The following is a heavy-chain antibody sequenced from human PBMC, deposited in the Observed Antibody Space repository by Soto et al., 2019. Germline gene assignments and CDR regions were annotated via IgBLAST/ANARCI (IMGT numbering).Heavy chain of an antibody. Sequence: GGSLRLSCAASGFTFSSYWMHWVRQAPGKGLVWVSRINSDGSSTSYADSVKGRFTISRDNAKNTLYLQMNSLRAEDTAVYYCARYSSSSVIYYGMDVWGQGTTVTVSS. J-gene: IGHJ6*02. V-gene: IGHV3-74*01. D-gene: IGHD6-13*01. CDR2: INSDGSST. CDR3: ARYSSSSVIYYGMDV. CDR1: GFTFSSYW.